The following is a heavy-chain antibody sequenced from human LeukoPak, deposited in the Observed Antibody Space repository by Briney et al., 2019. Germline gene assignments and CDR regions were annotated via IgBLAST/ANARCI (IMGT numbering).Heavy chain of an antibody. CDR3: ARVYYDSSGYYYFDY. V-gene: IGHV4-59*01. CDR2: IYYSGST. Sequence: PSETLSLTCTVSGGSISSYYWSWIRQPPGKGLEWIGYIYYSGSTNYNPSLKSRVTISVDTSKNQFSLKLSSVTVADTAVYYCARVYYDSSGYYYFDYWGQGTLVTVSS. CDR1: GGSISSYY. D-gene: IGHD3-22*01. J-gene: IGHJ4*02.